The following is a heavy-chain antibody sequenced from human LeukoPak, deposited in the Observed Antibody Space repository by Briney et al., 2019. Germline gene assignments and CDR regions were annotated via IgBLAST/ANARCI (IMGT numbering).Heavy chain of an antibody. CDR2: IVHSGNT. Sequence: SETLSLTCTVSGYSISSGYYWGWIRQPPGEGLEWIASIVHSGNTYYKPSLKSRVTISVDTFKNQFSLRLSSVTAADTALYYCARAPGSGWSNSGQGTLVTVSS. J-gene: IGHJ4*02. CDR3: ARAPGSGWSN. D-gene: IGHD6-19*01. CDR1: GYSISSGYY. V-gene: IGHV4-38-2*02.